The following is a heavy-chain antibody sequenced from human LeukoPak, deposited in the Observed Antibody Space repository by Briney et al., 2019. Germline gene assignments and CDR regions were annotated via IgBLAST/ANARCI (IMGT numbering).Heavy chain of an antibody. J-gene: IGHJ4*02. V-gene: IGHV3-66*01. CDR3: ARGGYYNILTGFRNKFLGFDY. CDR1: GLSVSKNS. CDR2: IYAGDST. Sequence: GGSLRLSCAVSGLSVSKNSINWVRQAPGKGLEWVSVIYAGDSTYYADSVKGRFTISRDNSKNTLYLQMNSLRAEDTAVYYCARGGYYNILTGFRNKFLGFDYWGQGTLVTVSS. D-gene: IGHD3-9*01.